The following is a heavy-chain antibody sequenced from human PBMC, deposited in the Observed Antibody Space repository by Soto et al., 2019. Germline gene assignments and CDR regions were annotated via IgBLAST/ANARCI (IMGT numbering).Heavy chain of an antibody. J-gene: IGHJ3*02. CDR2: IRSKANSYAT. Sequence: GGSLRLSCAAFGFTFSGSAMHWVRQASGKGLEWVGRIRSKANSYATTYAASVKGRFTISRDDSKNTAYLQMNSLKTEDTAVYYCTTTGYYDYIWGSYRSSDAFDIWGQGTMVTVSS. D-gene: IGHD3-16*02. CDR3: TTTGYYDYIWGSYRSSDAFDI. CDR1: GFTFSGSA. V-gene: IGHV3-73*01.